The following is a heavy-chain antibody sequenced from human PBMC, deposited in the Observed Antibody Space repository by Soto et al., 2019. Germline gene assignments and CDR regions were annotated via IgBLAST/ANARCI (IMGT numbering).Heavy chain of an antibody. J-gene: IGHJ6*02. CDR2: ISGSGGST. CDR1: GFTFSSYA. CDR3: AKVPRREYYYDSSGYYPYYYYGMDV. V-gene: IGHV3-23*01. D-gene: IGHD3-22*01. Sequence: GGSLRLSCAASGFTFSSYAMSWVRQAPGKGLEWVSAISGSGGSTYYADSVKGRFTISRDNSKNTLYLQMNSLRAEDTAVYYCAKVPRREYYYDSSGYYPYYYYGMDVWGQGTTVTVSS.